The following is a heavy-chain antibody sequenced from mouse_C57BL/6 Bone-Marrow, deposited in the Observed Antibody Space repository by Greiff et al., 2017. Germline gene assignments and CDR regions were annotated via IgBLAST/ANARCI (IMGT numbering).Heavy chain of an antibody. Sequence: QVQLQQPGAELVKPGASVKLSCKASGYTFTSYWMHWVKQRPGQGLEWIGMIHPNSGSTNYNEKFKSKATLTVDKSSSTAYMQLSSLTSEDSAVYYCARRITTVVEGFAYWGQGTLVTVSA. J-gene: IGHJ3*01. V-gene: IGHV1-64*01. CDR1: GYTFTSYW. D-gene: IGHD1-1*01. CDR2: IHPNSGST. CDR3: ARRITTVVEGFAY.